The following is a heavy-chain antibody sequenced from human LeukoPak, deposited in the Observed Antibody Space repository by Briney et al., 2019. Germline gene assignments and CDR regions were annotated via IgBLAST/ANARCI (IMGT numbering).Heavy chain of an antibody. CDR3: ARDLGYSRTFGY. J-gene: IGHJ4*02. V-gene: IGHV3-53*01. CDR1: GFTVSSNY. D-gene: IGHD6-13*01. Sequence: PGGSLRLSCAASGFTVSSNYMSWVRQAPGKGLEWVSVIYSGGSTYYEDSVKGRFTISRDNSKNTLYLQMNSLRAEDTAVYYCARDLGYSRTFGYWGQGTLVTVSS. CDR2: IYSGGST.